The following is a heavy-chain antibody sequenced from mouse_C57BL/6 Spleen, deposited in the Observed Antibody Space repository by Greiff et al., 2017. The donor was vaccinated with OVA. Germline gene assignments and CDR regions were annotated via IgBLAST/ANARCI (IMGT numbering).Heavy chain of an antibody. Sequence: EVQVVESGEGLVKPGGSLKLSCAASGFTFSSYAMSWVRQTPEKRLEWVAYISSGGDYIYYADTVKGRFTISRDNARNTLYLQMSSLKSEDTAMYYCTRDYYGSSSYAMDYWGQGTSVTVSS. CDR2: ISSGGDYI. CDR1: GFTFSSYA. V-gene: IGHV5-9-1*02. D-gene: IGHD1-1*01. CDR3: TRDYYGSSSYAMDY. J-gene: IGHJ4*01.